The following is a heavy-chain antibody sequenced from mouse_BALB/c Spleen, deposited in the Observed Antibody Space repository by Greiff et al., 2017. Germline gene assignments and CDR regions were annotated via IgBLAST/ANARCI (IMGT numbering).Heavy chain of an antibody. V-gene: IGHV1-9*01. CDR2: ILPGSGST. D-gene: IGHD1-1*01. Sequence: QVQLQQSGAELMKPGASVKISCKATGYTFSSYLIEWVKQRPGHGLEWIGEILPGSGSTNYNEKFKGKATFTADTSSNTAYMQLSSLTSEDSAVYYCARRVYDYYAMDYWGQGTSVTVSS. CDR1: GYTFSSYL. J-gene: IGHJ4*01. CDR3: ARRVYDYYAMDY.